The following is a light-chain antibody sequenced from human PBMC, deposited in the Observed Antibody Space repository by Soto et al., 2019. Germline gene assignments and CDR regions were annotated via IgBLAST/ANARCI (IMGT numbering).Light chain of an antibody. CDR2: GAS. V-gene: IGKV3-20*01. CDR1: QSVSSNY. CDR3: QQYGLSPKFS. Sequence: EIVLTQSPGTLSLSPGERATLSCGASQSVSSNYLAWYQKKPGQAPRLLIYGASNRATGIADRFSGSGSGTDFTLTINRLEPEDSAVYYCQQYGLSPKFSCGPGTKVEIK. J-gene: IGKJ3*01.